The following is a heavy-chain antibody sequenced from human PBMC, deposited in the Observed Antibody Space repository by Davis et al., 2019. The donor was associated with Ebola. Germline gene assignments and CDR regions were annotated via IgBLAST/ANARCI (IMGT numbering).Heavy chain of an antibody. D-gene: IGHD3-10*01. V-gene: IGHV5-51*01. J-gene: IGHJ4*02. CDR1: GYNFDIYW. CDR2: TYAGDSDV. Sequence: GGSLRLSCKGSGYNFDIYWIAWVRQVPGKGLEWMGITYAGDSDVRYSPSFEGQVTISVDRSLTTAYLQWSSLKASDTATYYCARQESLYGYIDHWGQGTLVTVSS. CDR3: ARQESLYGYIDH.